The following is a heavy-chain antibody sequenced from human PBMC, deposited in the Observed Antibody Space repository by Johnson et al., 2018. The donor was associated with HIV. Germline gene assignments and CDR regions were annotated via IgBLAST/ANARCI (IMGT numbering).Heavy chain of an antibody. CDR3: TTGLYWNDAFDI. CDR2: ISWDGGNT. V-gene: IGHV3-43D*03. J-gene: IGHJ3*02. CDR1: GFSFDDYA. D-gene: IGHD1-1*01. Sequence: VQLVESGGGLVQPGGSLRLSCAASGFSFDDYAMHWVRQAPGKGLEWVSLISWDGGNTYYADSVKGRFIISRDNSKKSLYLQMNSLRAEDTAVYYCTTGLYWNDAFDIWGQGTMVTVSS.